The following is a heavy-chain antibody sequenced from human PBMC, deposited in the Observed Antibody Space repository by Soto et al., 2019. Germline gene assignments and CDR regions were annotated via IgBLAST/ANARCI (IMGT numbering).Heavy chain of an antibody. J-gene: IGHJ3*02. D-gene: IGHD3-22*01. Sequence: ASVKVSCKASGGTFSSYTISWVRQAPGQGLEWMGRIIPILGIANYAQKFQGRVTITADKSTSTAYMELSSLRSEDTAVYYCARVDPRYDSPGYDAFDIWGQGTMVTVSS. CDR2: IIPILGIA. CDR3: ARVDPRYDSPGYDAFDI. CDR1: GGTFSSYT. V-gene: IGHV1-69*02.